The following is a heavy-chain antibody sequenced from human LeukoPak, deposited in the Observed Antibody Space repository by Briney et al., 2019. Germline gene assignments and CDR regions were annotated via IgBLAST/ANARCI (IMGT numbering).Heavy chain of an antibody. V-gene: IGHV1-18*01. J-gene: IGHJ4*02. CDR1: GYTFSSYG. CDR3: ARTPRYSGYEQNNDY. CDR2: ISAYNGKT. D-gene: IGHD5-12*01. Sequence: ASVKVSCKASGYTFSSYGISWVRQAPGQGLEWMGCISAYNGKTNYAQKLQGRVTMTTDTSTTTAYMEPRSLTSDDTAVYYCARTPRYSGYEQNNDYWGQGTLVTVSS.